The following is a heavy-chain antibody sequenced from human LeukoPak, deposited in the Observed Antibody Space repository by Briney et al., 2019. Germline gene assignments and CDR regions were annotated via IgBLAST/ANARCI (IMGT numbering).Heavy chain of an antibody. CDR3: ARESMWAFDY. Sequence: GGSLRLSCAASGFTFSSYWMSWVRQAPGKGLEWVANIKQGGVNKYYVDSVKGRFTISIDNAKNSLYLQMNSLRAEDTAVYYCARESMWAFDYWGQGTLVTVSS. CDR1: GFTFSSYW. J-gene: IGHJ4*02. CDR2: IKQGGVNK. D-gene: IGHD1-26*01. V-gene: IGHV3-7*01.